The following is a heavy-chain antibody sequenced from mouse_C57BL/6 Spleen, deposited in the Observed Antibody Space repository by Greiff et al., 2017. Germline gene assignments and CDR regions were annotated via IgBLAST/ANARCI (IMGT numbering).Heavy chain of an antibody. Sequence: LVESGAELVRPGASVTLSCKASGYTFTDYEMHRVKQTPVHGLEWIGAIDPETGGTAYNQKFKGKAILTADKSSSTAYMELRSLTSEASAVYYCTRKGRSSGLFAYWGQGTLVTVSA. V-gene: IGHV1-15*01. CDR3: TRKGRSSGLFAY. J-gene: IGHJ3*01. CDR2: IDPETGGT. CDR1: GYTFTDYE. D-gene: IGHD3-2*02.